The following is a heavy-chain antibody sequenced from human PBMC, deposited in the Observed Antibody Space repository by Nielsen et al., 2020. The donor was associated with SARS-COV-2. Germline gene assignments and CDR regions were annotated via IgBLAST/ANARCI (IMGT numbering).Heavy chain of an antibody. CDR2: IKQDGSEK. D-gene: IGHD6-13*01. V-gene: IGHV3-7*03. CDR1: GFNFSSYG. CDR3: ARVEGSSWYFDY. J-gene: IGHJ4*02. Sequence: GESLKISCAASGFNFSSYGMHWVRQAPGKGLEWVANIKQDGSEKYYVDSVKGRFTISRDNAKNSLSLQMNSLRVEDTAVYYCARVEGSSWYFDYWGQGTLVTVSS.